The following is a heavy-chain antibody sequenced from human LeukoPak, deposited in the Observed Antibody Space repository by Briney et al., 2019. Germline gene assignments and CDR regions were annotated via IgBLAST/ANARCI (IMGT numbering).Heavy chain of an antibody. CDR1: GFTFSNAW. J-gene: IGHJ4*02. CDR3: TTGYYYDSSFDY. V-gene: IGHV3-15*01. D-gene: IGHD3-22*01. CDR2: IKSKTDGGTT. Sequence: GGSLRLSCAASGFTFSNAWMSWVRQAPGKGLECVGRIKSKTDGGTTDYAAPVKGRFTISRDESKNTLYLQMNSLKTEDTAVYYCTTGYYYDSSFDYWGQGTLVTVSS.